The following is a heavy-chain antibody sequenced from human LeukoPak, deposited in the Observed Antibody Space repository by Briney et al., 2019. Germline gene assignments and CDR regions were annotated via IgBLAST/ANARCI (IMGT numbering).Heavy chain of an antibody. Sequence: PSETLSLTCTVSGGSISSGDYYWNWIRQPPGKGLEWIGYIYYSGSTYYNPSLKSRVTISVDTSKNQFSLKLSSVTAADTAVYYCARGGYYDSSGWVSKQYFQHWGQGTLVTVSS. CDR3: ARGGYYDSSGWVSKQYFQH. CDR1: GGSISSGDYY. CDR2: IYYSGST. D-gene: IGHD3-22*01. V-gene: IGHV4-30-4*01. J-gene: IGHJ1*01.